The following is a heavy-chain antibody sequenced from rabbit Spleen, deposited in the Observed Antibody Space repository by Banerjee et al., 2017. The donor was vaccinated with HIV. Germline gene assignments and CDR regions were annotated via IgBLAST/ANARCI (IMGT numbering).Heavy chain of an antibody. J-gene: IGHJ3*01. Sequence: QSLEESGGGLVKPGASLTLTCKASGFSFNGFSFNGGYDMCWVRQAPGKGLEWIGYIDPVFGITYYANWVNGRFSISRENAQNTVFLQMTSLTAADTATYFCARDGAGGSYFALWGQGTLVTVS. CDR1: GFSFNGGYD. CDR3: ARDGAGGSYFAL. V-gene: IGHV1S40*01. CDR2: IDPVFGIT. D-gene: IGHD8-1*01.